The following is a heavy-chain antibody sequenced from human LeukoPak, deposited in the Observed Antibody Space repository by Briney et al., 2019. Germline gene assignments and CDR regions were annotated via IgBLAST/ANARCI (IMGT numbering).Heavy chain of an antibody. Sequence: ASVKVSCEASGYTFTSYAISWVRQAPGQGLEWMGGIIPIFGTANYAQKFQGRVTITADESTSTAYMELSSLRSEDTAVYYCARAPYYYDSSGYYGYYFDYWGQGTLVTVSS. CDR2: IIPIFGTA. CDR3: ARAPYYYDSSGYYGYYFDY. J-gene: IGHJ4*02. V-gene: IGHV1-69*13. CDR1: GYTFTSYA. D-gene: IGHD3-22*01.